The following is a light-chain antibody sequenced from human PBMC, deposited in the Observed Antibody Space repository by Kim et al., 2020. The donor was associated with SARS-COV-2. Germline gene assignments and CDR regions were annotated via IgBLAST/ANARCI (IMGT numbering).Light chain of an antibody. CDR2: GAS. J-gene: IGKJ2*01. Sequence: EIVMTQSPATLSVSPGERATLSCRASQSVSSNLVWYQQKPGQAPRLLIYGASTRATGIPARFSGSGSGTEFTLTISSLQSEDFAVYYCQQYNNWPYTFGQGTKLEI. V-gene: IGKV3-15*01. CDR1: QSVSSN. CDR3: QQYNNWPYT.